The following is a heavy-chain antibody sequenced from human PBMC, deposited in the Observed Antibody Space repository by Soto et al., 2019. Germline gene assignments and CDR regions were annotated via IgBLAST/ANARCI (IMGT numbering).Heavy chain of an antibody. V-gene: IGHV3-30-3*01. D-gene: IGHD6-13*01. J-gene: IGHJ3*02. CDR3: ARDPGGSSSWYGAFDI. CDR2: ISYDGSNK. CDR1: GFTFSSYA. Sequence: SLRLSCAASGFTFSSYAMHWVRQAPGKGLEWVAVISYDGSNKYYADSVKGRFTISRDNSKNTLYLQMNSLRAEDTAVYYCARDPGGSSSWYGAFDIWGQGTMVTVSS.